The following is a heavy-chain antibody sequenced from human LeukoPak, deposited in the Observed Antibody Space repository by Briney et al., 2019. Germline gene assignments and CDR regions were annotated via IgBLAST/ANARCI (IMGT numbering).Heavy chain of an antibody. CDR1: GFTFSSYS. Sequence: GGSLRLSCAASGFTFSSYSMNWVRQAPGKGLEWVSSISSSSSYIYYADSVRGRFTISRDNSKNTLYLQMNSLRAEDTAVYYCARDFHLDYWGQGTLVTVSS. J-gene: IGHJ4*02. CDR2: ISSSSSYI. V-gene: IGHV3-21*01. CDR3: ARDFHLDY.